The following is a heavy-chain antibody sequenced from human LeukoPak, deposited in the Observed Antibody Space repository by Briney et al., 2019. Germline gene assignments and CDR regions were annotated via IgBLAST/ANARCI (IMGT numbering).Heavy chain of an antibody. Sequence: SQTLSLTCTVSVGPIISDGQYWRRIRQHPGEGLDRIWYIYHSRMIYYHPSLKIRLIISVDTSDNQFSLNLPSVTAPDTVVYFCASRIHPDLFDVGGEGTMVSVSS. CDR1: VGPIISDGQY. CDR2: IYHSRMI. V-gene: IGHV4-31*03. J-gene: IGHJ3*01. CDR3: ASRIHPDLFDV. D-gene: IGHD2-21*01.